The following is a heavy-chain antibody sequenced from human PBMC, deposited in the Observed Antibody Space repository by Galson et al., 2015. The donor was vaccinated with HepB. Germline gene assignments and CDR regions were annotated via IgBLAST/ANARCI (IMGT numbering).Heavy chain of an antibody. CDR1: GFTFSSYG. CDR3: AKAIGAAYCGGDCYGVDY. CDR2: ISYDGSNK. D-gene: IGHD2-21*02. J-gene: IGHJ4*02. Sequence: SLRLSCAASGFTFSSYGMHWVRQAPGKGLEWVAVISYDGSNKYYADSVKGRFTISRDNSRNTLYLQMNSLRAEDTAVYYCAKAIGAAYCGGDCYGVDYWGQGTLVTVSS. V-gene: IGHV3-30*18.